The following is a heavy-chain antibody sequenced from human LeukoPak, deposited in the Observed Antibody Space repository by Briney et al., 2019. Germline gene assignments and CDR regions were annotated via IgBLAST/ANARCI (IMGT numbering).Heavy chain of an antibody. V-gene: IGHV4-59*08. CDR3: ARQGGYSSSPDF. J-gene: IGHJ4*02. CDR1: DGSISNYY. Sequence: PSETLSLTCTVSDGSISNYYWNWIRQPPGKGLEWLGYIYYSGSTNYNPSLKSRVTISVDPSKNQFSLKLSSVTAADTAVYYCARQGGYSSSPDFWGQGTLVTVSS. D-gene: IGHD6-13*01. CDR2: IYYSGST.